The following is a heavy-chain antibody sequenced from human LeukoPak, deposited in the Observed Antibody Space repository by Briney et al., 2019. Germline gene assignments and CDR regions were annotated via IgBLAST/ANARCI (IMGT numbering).Heavy chain of an antibody. Sequence: SETLSLTCTVSGGSISSYYWSWIRQPPGKGLEWIGYIYTSGSTNYNPSLKSRVTISVDTSKNQFSLKLSSVTAAGTAVYYCARHVVPAAIFEGWFDPWGQGTLVTVSP. D-gene: IGHD2-2*02. CDR1: GGSISSYY. CDR2: IYTSGST. CDR3: ARHVVPAAIFEGWFDP. J-gene: IGHJ5*02. V-gene: IGHV4-4*09.